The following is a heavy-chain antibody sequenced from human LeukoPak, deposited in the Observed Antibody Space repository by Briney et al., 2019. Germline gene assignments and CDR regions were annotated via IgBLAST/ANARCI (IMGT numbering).Heavy chain of an antibody. CDR1: GGSLSSYY. CDR2: VYDSGST. CDR3: ARHQRWSSLDP. J-gene: IGHJ5*02. D-gene: IGHD2-15*01. V-gene: IGHV4-59*08. Sequence: SETLSLTCTVSGGSLSSYYWSWIRQPPGRGLEWIGNVYDSGSTNYNPSLKSRVTISVDTSKNQFSLMLTSVTAADTALYYCARHQRWSSLDPWGQGILVTVSS.